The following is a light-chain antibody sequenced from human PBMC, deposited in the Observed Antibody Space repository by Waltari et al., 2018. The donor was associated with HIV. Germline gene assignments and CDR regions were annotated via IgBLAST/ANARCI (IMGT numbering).Light chain of an antibody. Sequence: QSVLTQPPSASGTPGQRVTISCSGSSSKIGSNPVHCYQHLPGTAPKLLIYGNDQRPSGVPDRFSASKSGTSASLAISGLQSEDEADYYCAAWDDSLNGGVFGGGTKLTVL. CDR1: SSKIGSNP. J-gene: IGLJ3*02. CDR2: GND. V-gene: IGLV1-44*01. CDR3: AAWDDSLNGGV.